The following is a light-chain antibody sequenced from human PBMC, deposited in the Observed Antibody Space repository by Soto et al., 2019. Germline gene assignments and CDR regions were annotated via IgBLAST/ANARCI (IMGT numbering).Light chain of an antibody. CDR2: STS. CDR1: PDISRW. J-gene: IGKJ4*01. CDR3: QQANSYPLT. Sequence: DLQMTQSPSSVSASVGDRVTITCRASPDISRWLTWYQQKPGKAPKLLIYSTSSLQSGVPPRFSGSRSATEFTLTINGLQPDDFATYFCQQANSYPLTFGGGTKVEI. V-gene: IGKV1-12*01.